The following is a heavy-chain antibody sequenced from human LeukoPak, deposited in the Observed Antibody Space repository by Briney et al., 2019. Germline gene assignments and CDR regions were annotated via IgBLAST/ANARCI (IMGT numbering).Heavy chain of an antibody. V-gene: IGHV4-34*01. CDR1: GGSFSGYY. J-gene: IGHJ3*02. D-gene: IGHD3-22*01. CDR3: AGPSSYYDSSGYFSFDI. CDR2: IYHSGST. Sequence: SETLSLTCAIYGGSFSGYYWSWIRQPPGKGLEWIGEIYHSGSTNYNPSLKSRVTISVDKSKNHFSLKLSSVTAADTAVYYCAGPSSYYDSSGYFSFDIWGQGTMVTVSS.